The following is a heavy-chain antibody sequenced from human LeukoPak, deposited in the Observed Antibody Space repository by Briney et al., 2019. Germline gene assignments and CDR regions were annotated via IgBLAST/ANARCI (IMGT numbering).Heavy chain of an antibody. D-gene: IGHD1-26*01. Sequence: SETLSLTCTVSGGSISSSSYYWGWIRQPPGKGLEWIGSIYYSGSTYYNPSLKSRVTISVDTSKNQFSLKLSSVTAADTAVYYCARDGAGGVGATLDPEFDYWGQGTLVTVSS. CDR3: ARDGAGGVGATLDPEFDY. V-gene: IGHV4-39*07. CDR2: IYYSGST. CDR1: GGSISSSSYY. J-gene: IGHJ4*02.